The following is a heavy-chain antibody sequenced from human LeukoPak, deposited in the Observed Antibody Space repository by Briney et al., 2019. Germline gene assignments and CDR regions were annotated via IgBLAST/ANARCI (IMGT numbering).Heavy chain of an antibody. CDR3: ARDRVPFSGSYCLDY. CDR2: ISSSSSYI. Sequence: GGSLRLSCAASGLTFSSYSMNWVRQAPGKGLEWVSSISSSSSYIYYADSVKGRFTISRDNAKNSLYLQMNSLRVEDTAVYYCARDRVPFSGSYCLDYWGQGTLVTVSS. D-gene: IGHD1-26*01. J-gene: IGHJ4*02. V-gene: IGHV3-21*01. CDR1: GLTFSSYS.